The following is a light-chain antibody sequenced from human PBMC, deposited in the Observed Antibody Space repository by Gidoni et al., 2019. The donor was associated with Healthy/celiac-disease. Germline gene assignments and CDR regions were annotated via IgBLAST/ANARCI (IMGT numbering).Light chain of an antibody. CDR3: QQSYSTPLT. Sequence: DIQMTQSPSSLSASVGDRVTITGRASQSMRSYLNLYQQKPGKAPKLLIYAASSLQSCVPSRFSGSVSGTYFPLTLIILQPADFSTYYCQQSYSTPLTFGPGTKVDIK. CDR1: QSMRSY. CDR2: AAS. J-gene: IGKJ3*01. V-gene: IGKV1-39*01.